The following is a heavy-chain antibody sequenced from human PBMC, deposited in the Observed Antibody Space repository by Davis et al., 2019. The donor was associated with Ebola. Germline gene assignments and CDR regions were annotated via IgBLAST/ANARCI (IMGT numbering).Heavy chain of an antibody. CDR2: ISAYNGNT. J-gene: IGHJ5*02. CDR1: GYTFTSYG. D-gene: IGHD2-2*02. Sequence: ASVKVSCKASGYTFTSYGISWVRQAPGQGPEWMGWISAYNGNTNYAQKLQGRVTMTTDTSTSTAYMELRSLRSDDTAVYYCARGLPTIVVVPAAINLFDPWGQGTLVTVSS. CDR3: ARGLPTIVVVPAAINLFDP. V-gene: IGHV1-18*04.